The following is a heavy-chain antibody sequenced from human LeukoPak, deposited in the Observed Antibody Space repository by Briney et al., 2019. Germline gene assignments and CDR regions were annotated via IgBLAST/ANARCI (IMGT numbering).Heavy chain of an antibody. J-gene: IGHJ3*01. CDR1: GFTFSIYG. V-gene: IGHV3-30*03. Sequence: PGGSLRLSCAASGFTFSIYGTHWVRQAPGKGGEWVAVIANDGKTTYYADSVKGRFTISRDNSKNSLYLQMNSLRAEDTAVYYCARRIAVAGTPVDAFDVWGQGTMVTVSS. CDR3: ARRIAVAGTPVDAFDV. CDR2: IANDGKTT. D-gene: IGHD6-19*01.